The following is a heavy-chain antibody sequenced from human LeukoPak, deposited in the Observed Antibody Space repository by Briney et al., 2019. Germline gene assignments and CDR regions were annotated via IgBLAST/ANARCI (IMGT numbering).Heavy chain of an antibody. D-gene: IGHD3-10*01. J-gene: IGHJ4*02. CDR3: AKDTGGSGSYFDY. CDR2: IWYDGSNK. CDR1: GFTFSSYC. V-gene: IGHV3-33*06. Sequence: PGGSLRLSCAASGFTFSSYCMHWVRQAPGKGLEWVAVIWYDGSNKYYADSVKGRFTIPRDNSKNTLYLQMNSLRAEDTAVYYCAKDTGGSGSYFDYWGQGTLVTVSS.